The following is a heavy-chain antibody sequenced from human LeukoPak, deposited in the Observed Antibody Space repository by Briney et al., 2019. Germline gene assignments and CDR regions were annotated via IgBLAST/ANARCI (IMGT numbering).Heavy chain of an antibody. Sequence: GGSLRLSCAASGFTFSSYAMSWVRQAPGKGLEWVSVTSGSSGTTYYADSVKGRFTISRDNSKNTLYLQMNSLRAEDTAVYYCARVIVRWDVETPAAIGGWFDPWGQGTLVTVSS. J-gene: IGHJ5*02. V-gene: IGHV3-23*01. CDR1: GFTFSSYA. CDR3: ARVIVRWDVETPAAIGGWFDP. D-gene: IGHD2-2*01. CDR2: TSGSSGTT.